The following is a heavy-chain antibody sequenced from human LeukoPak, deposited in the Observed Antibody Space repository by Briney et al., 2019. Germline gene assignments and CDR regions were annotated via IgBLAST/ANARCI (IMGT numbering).Heavy chain of an antibody. CDR2: IYYSGST. Sequence: PSETLSLTCTVSGGSISSHYWSWIPQPPGKGLEGIGYIYYSGSTNYNPSLKSRVTISVDTSKNQFSLKLSSVTAADTAVYYCARQLAAAQLELRPDDGDKYNWFDPWGQGTLVTVSS. D-gene: IGHD1-1*01. CDR3: ARQLAAAQLELRPDDGDKYNWFDP. V-gene: IGHV4-59*11. CDR1: GGSISSHY. J-gene: IGHJ5*02.